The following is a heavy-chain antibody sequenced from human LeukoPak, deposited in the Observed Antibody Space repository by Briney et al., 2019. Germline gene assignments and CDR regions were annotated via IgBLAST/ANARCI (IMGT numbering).Heavy chain of an antibody. J-gene: IGHJ4*02. CDR1: DFTVSSNS. D-gene: IGHD1-26*01. Sequence: GGSLRLSCAASDFTVSSNSMSWVRQAPGKGLEWVSVTYSSGSTHYADSVKGRFTISRDSSKNTLYLQMNSLRAEDTAVYYCATESYGGAWGQGTLVSVSS. CDR2: TYSSGST. CDR3: ATESYGGA. V-gene: IGHV3-53*01.